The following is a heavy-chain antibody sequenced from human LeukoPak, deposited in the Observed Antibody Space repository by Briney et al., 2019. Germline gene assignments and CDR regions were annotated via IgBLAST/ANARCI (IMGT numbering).Heavy chain of an antibody. CDR3: ARDHRGYYGSGSYWLGAFDI. CDR2: IYYSGST. D-gene: IGHD3-10*01. Sequence: PSETLSLTCTVSGGSISRGSFTWSWIRQPAGKGLEWIGYIYYSGSTNYNPSLKSRVTISVDTSKNQFSLKLSSVTAADTAVYYCARDHRGYYGSGSYWLGAFDIWGQGTMVTVSS. J-gene: IGHJ3*02. V-gene: IGHV4-61*10. CDR1: GGSISRGSFT.